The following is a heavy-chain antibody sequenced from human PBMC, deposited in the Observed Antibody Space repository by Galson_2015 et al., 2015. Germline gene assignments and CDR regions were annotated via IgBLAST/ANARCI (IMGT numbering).Heavy chain of an antibody. CDR1: GFTFSSYG. D-gene: IGHD3-10*01. Sequence: SLRLSCATSGFTFSSYGMNWVRQAPGKGLEWVSSIKTSGSNTYYADSVKGRFTISRDNAKNSLYLQKNSLRDEDTAVYFCARDRENLGDSGSLGYWGQGTLVTVSS. V-gene: IGHV3-48*02. CDR2: IKTSGSNT. J-gene: IGHJ4*02. CDR3: ARDRENLGDSGSLGY.